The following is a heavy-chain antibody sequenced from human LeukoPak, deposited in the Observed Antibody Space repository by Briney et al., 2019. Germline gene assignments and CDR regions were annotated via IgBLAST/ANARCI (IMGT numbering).Heavy chain of an antibody. CDR2: ISAYNGDT. V-gene: IGHV1-18*04. D-gene: IGHD2-15*01. CDR3: ARQQCRGGSCYWGYYFDY. CDR1: GYTFTSYY. Sequence: ASVKVSCKASGYTFTSYYMHWVRQAPGEGLEWMGWISAYNGDTDYAQKLQGRVTMTTDTSTNTAYMELRSLGSDDTAVFYCARQQCRGGSCYWGYYFDYWGQGTLVTVSS. J-gene: IGHJ4*02.